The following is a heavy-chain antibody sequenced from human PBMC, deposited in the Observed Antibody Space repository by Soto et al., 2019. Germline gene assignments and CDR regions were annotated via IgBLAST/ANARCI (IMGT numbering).Heavy chain of an antibody. J-gene: IGHJ4*02. D-gene: IGHD3-10*01. V-gene: IGHV4-31*03. CDR3: ARETGYYGSGTEDFDY. Sequence: QVQLQESGPGLVKPSQTLSLTCTVSGGSIRSGGYYWSWIRQHPGKGLEWIGNIYYSGGTHYNPSLKSRVIISVDTSKNQFSLKLSSVTAADTAVYYCARETGYYGSGTEDFDYWGQGTLVTVSS. CDR1: GGSIRSGGYY. CDR2: IYYSGGT.